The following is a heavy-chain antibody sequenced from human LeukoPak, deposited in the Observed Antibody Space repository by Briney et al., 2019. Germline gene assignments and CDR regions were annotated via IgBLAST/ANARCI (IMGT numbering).Heavy chain of an antibody. D-gene: IGHD3-9*01. CDR3: ARIRCGHSGSVCYNH. V-gene: IGHV4-34*01. CDR2: ISHTEGT. Sequence: KASETLSLTCGVFGVSINDYYWSWIRQSPGKGLEWIGEISHTEGTSYNPSLESRVTMSVRTSENQLSLKLIFVTAADTAVYYCARIRCGHSGSVCYNHWGLGTLVTVSS. CDR1: GVSINDYY. J-gene: IGHJ4*02.